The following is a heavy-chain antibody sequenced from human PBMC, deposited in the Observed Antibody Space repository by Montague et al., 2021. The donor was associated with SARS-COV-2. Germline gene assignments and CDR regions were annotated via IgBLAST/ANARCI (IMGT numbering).Heavy chain of an antibody. V-gene: IGHV4-59*07. CDR1: GGSISGYY. CDR3: ARLLRSCTNGVCRTYYYYAMDV. CDR2: IYYSGST. Sequence: SDTLSLTCTVSGGSISGYYWSWFRQPPGKGLERIVYIYYSGSTKYNPFLESRVTVSVDRSKNQVSLKLSSVTAAATAVYYCARLLRSCTNGVCRTYYYYAMDVWGQGTTVAVSS. D-gene: IGHD2-8*01. J-gene: IGHJ6*02.